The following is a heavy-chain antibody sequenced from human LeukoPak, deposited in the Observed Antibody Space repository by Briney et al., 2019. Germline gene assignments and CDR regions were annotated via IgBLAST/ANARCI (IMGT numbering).Heavy chain of an antibody. J-gene: IGHJ4*02. Sequence: GGSLRLSCAASGFTFSSYAMSWVRQAPGKGLEWVSTISDSDDSTYYADSVKGRFTISRDNSKNTLYLQMNSLRAEDTAVYYCAKHSGYSGYLDYWGQGTLVTVSS. CDR2: ISDSDDST. D-gene: IGHD5-12*01. CDR3: AKHSGYSGYLDY. V-gene: IGHV3-23*01. CDR1: GFTFSSYA.